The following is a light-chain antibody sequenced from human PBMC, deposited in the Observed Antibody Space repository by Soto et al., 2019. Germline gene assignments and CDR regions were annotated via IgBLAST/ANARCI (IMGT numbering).Light chain of an antibody. Sequence: DIQLTQSPSSLSASVGDRVTIACQASQGISVYLNWYQQKPGRAPRLLIYDVSNLQTGVPSRFNGSGSGTDFTFTITSLQPEDGATYYCQQYENRLSFGGGTKVEI. V-gene: IGKV1-33*01. CDR3: QQYENRLS. CDR1: QGISVY. CDR2: DVS. J-gene: IGKJ4*01.